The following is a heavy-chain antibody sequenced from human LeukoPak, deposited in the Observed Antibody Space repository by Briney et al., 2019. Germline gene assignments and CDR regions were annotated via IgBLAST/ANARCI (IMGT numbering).Heavy chain of an antibody. CDR1: GASISSYY. J-gene: IGHJ5*02. D-gene: IGHD6-13*01. Sequence: ASETLSLTCTVSGASISSYYWTWIRQPPGKGLEWIGYIYHGGSTNYSPSLKSRVTISVDTSKNQFSLRLSYVTAADTAVYYCARALRQQLVTGWFDPWGQGTLVTVSS. CDR2: IYHGGST. CDR3: ARALRQQLVTGWFDP. V-gene: IGHV4-59*01.